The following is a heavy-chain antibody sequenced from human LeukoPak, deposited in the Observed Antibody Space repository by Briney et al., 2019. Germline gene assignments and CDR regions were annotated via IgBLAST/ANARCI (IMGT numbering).Heavy chain of an antibody. CDR1: GFTVSSNY. CDR3: ARHGGIGDLDY. D-gene: IGHD3-16*01. J-gene: IGHJ4*02. V-gene: IGHV3-66*02. CDR2: IYSGGST. Sequence: GRSLRLSFAASGFTVSSNYMSWVRQAPGKGLEWVSVIYSGGSTYYADSVKGRFTISRDNSKNTLYLQMNSLRAEDTAVYYCARHGGIGDLDYWGQGTLVTVSS.